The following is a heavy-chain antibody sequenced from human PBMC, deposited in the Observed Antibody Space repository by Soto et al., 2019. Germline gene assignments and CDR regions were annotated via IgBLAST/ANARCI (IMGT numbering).Heavy chain of an antibody. CDR1: GFSFSTYA. CDR2: LSGSGGST. D-gene: IGHD3-16*01. J-gene: IGHJ4*02. Sequence: VGSLTISWAASGFSFSTYAVSWVRQAPGKGLEWVSGLSGSGGSTNYVDSVKGRFTISRDNSKNTLFLQMNSLRAEDTAIYYCAKDLRDWGFFDYWGPGTLVPVSS. V-gene: IGHV3-23*01. CDR3: AKDLRDWGFFDY.